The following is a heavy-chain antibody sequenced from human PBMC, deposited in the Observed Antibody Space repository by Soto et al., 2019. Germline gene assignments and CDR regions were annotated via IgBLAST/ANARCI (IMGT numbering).Heavy chain of an antibody. Sequence: SETLSLTCAVSGGSISSGGYSWSWIRQPPGKGLEWIGYIYHSGSTYYNPSLKSRVTISVDRSKNQFSLKLSSVTAADTAVYYCARGGDYGSGSYYHNFDYWGQGTLVTVSS. CDR3: ARGGDYGSGSYYHNFDY. D-gene: IGHD3-10*01. CDR1: GGSISSGGYS. V-gene: IGHV4-30-2*01. CDR2: IYHSGST. J-gene: IGHJ4*02.